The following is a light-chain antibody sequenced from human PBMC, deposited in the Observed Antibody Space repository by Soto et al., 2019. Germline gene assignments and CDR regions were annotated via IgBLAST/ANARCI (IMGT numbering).Light chain of an antibody. V-gene: IGKV1-13*02. CDR1: QGVSLS. CDR3: QQFEIYPIT. Sequence: AIQLTQSPSSLSASVGDRVTITCRASQGVSLSIAWYQQRPGRAPKLLIYDASALASGVPSRFSASGSGTDFVLTISSLQPEDFATYFCQQFEIYPITFGQGTRLEI. CDR2: DAS. J-gene: IGKJ5*01.